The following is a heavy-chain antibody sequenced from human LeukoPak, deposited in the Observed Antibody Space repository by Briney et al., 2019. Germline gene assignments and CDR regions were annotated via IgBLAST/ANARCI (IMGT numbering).Heavy chain of an antibody. Sequence: PGRSLRHSCAASGFTFSSYCMSWFRQAPGKGLEWLSAISGSGGSTYYADAVQGRFTISRDNSKNTLYLKMSSLSAEDTAVYYCANSPKSDYWGQGTLVTVSS. J-gene: IGHJ4*02. CDR3: ANSPKSDY. V-gene: IGHV3-23*01. CDR2: ISGSGGST. CDR1: GFTFSSYC.